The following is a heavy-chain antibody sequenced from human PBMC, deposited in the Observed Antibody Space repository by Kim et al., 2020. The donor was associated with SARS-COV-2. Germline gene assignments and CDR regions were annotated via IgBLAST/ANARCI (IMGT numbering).Heavy chain of an antibody. CDR2: ISGSGGST. Sequence: GGSLRLSCAASGFTFSSYAMSWVRQAPGKGLEWVSAISGSGGSTYYADSVKGRFTISRDNSKNTLYLQMNSLRAEDTAVYYCAKDRIRVPAEDWYFDLWGRGTLVTVSS. D-gene: IGHD2-2*01. CDR1: GFTFSSYA. J-gene: IGHJ2*01. V-gene: IGHV3-23*01. CDR3: AKDRIRVPAEDWYFDL.